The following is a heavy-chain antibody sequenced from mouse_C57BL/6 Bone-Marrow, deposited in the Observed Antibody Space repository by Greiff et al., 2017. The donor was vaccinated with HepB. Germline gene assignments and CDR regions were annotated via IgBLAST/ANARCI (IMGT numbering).Heavy chain of an antibody. J-gene: IGHJ1*03. Sequence: VKLQESGAELVKPGASVKLSCKASGYTFTSYWMHWVKQRPGQGLEWIGMIHPNSGSTNYNEKFKSKATLTVDKSSSTAYMQRSSLTSEDSAVYYCARDYYGSSPLDVWGTGTTVTVSS. CDR2: IHPNSGST. CDR3: ARDYYGSSPLDV. D-gene: IGHD1-1*01. V-gene: IGHV1-64*01. CDR1: GYTFTSYW.